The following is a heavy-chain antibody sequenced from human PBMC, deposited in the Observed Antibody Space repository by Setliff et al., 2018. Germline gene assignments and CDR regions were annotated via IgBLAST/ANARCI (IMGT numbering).Heavy chain of an antibody. CDR1: GDSFSGYF. CDR2: IDQSGST. D-gene: IGHD6-13*01. CDR3: AGGAFGSRWYVRPWFDP. Sequence: PSETLSLTCAVYGDSFSGYFWTWIRQPPGKGLEWIGDIDQSGSTNYNPSLKSRLTISVDTSKNQLSLSLSSVTAADTAVYYCAGGAFGSRWYVRPWFDPWGQGTLVTVSS. J-gene: IGHJ5*02. V-gene: IGHV4-34*01.